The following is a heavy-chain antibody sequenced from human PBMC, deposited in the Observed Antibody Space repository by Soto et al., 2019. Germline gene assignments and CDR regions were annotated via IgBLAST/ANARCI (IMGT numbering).Heavy chain of an antibody. CDR3: ARGNPSVYRFGPRHCFYYGLDV. CDR1: GGSFSGYY. D-gene: IGHD5-18*01. J-gene: IGHJ6*02. V-gene: IGHV4-34*01. CDR2: INHSGST. Sequence: PSETLSLTCAVYGGSFSGYYWRWIRQPPGKGLEWIGEINHSGSTNYNPSLKSRVTISVDTSKNQFSLKLSSVTAADTAVYFCARGNPSVYRFGPRHCFYYGLDVWGPGTTV.